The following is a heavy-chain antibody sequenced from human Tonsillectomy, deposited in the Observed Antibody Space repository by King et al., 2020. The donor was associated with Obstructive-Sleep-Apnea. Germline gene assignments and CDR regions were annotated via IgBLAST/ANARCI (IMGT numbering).Heavy chain of an antibody. J-gene: IGHJ6*02. V-gene: IGHV4-59*01. CDR1: GCSISSYY. CDR3: ARAQYSPDPGFYYGMDV. D-gene: IGHD5-18*01. CDR2: IYYSGST. Sequence: QLQESGPGLVKPSETLSLTCTVSGCSISSYYWSWFRQPPGKGLEWIGYIYYSGSTNYNPSLKSRVTISVDTSKNQFSLMLSSVTAADTAVYYCARAQYSPDPGFYYGMDVWGQGTTVTVSS.